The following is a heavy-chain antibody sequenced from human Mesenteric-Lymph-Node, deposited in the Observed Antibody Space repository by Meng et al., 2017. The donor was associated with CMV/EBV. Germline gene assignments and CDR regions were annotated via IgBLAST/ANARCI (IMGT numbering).Heavy chain of an antibody. CDR2: ISYDGSNK. D-gene: IGHD3-3*01. CDR1: GFTFSSYA. Sequence: GESLKISCAASGFTFSSYAMHWVRQAPGKGLEWVAVISYDGSNKYYADSVKGRFTISRDNSKNTLYLQMNSLRAEDTAVYYCARDPVGGREWLLFYFDYWGQGTLVTVSS. V-gene: IGHV3-30*04. J-gene: IGHJ4*02. CDR3: ARDPVGGREWLLFYFDY.